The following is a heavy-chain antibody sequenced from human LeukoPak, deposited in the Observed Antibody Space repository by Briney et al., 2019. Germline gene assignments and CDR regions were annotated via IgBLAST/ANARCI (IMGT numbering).Heavy chain of an antibody. J-gene: IGHJ5*02. D-gene: IGHD3-22*01. Sequence: SVNDSCMASRGTFSSYAISWVRQARGHGLEWMGGINPIFGTANYAQKLQGRVTMTTDTSTSTAYMELRSLRSDDTAVYYCARDQGPYYYDSSGSGFDPWGQGTLVTVSS. CDR3: ARDQGPYYYDSSGSGFDP. V-gene: IGHV1-69*05. CDR2: INPIFGTA. CDR1: RGTFSSYA.